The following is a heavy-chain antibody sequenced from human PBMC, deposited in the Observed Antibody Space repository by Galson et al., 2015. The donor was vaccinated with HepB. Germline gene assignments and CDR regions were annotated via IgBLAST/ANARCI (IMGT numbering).Heavy chain of an antibody. CDR2: IYTDDTT. CDR1: GFIVSTYY. D-gene: IGHD3-22*01. CDR3: ARGRASGYYYFDQ. Sequence: SLRLSCAASGFIVSTYYMDWVRQTPEKGLEWVSVIYTDDTTHYTDSVKGRFTIPRDNSKNTLYLHMSSLRPEDTAVYYCARGRASGYYYFDQWGQGTLVTVSS. J-gene: IGHJ4*02. V-gene: IGHV3-66*02.